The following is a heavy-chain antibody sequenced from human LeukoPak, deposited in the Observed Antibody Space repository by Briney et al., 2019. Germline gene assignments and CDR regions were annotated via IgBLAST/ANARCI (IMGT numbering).Heavy chain of an antibody. J-gene: IGHJ3*01. V-gene: IGHV1-2*02. CDR3: ARELGINAFDV. Sequence: ASVKVSCKASGYTLTDNHLYWVRQAPGQGLEWMGWVDPNSGVTNFAQNFQGRLTMTTDTSISTAYMELSRLTSDDTTVYYCARELGINAFDVWGQGTLVTVSS. CDR1: GYTLTDNH. CDR2: VDPNSGVT. D-gene: IGHD1-26*01.